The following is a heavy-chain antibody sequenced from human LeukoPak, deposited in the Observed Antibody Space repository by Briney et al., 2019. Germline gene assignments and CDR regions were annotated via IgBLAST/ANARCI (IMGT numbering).Heavy chain of an antibody. J-gene: IGHJ4*02. D-gene: IGHD1-26*01. CDR3: ARDLLAVGDN. V-gene: IGHV3-11*06. CDR1: GFIFSDYY. Sequence: GGSLRLSCAASGFIFSDYYMSWIRQAPGKGLEWVSSISSSSSYIYYADSVKGRFTISRDNAKNSLYLQMNSLRAEDTAVYYCARDLLAVGDNWGQGTLVTVSS. CDR2: ISSSSSYI.